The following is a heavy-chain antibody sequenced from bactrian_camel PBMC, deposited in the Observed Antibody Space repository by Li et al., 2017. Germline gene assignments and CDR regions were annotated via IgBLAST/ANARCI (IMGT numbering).Heavy chain of an antibody. CDR3: AAADECYGLGKVGDLLLFWR. J-gene: IGHJ4*01. V-gene: IGHV3S1*01. CDR1: GYTYSSYC. CDR2: VLTCGSTP. Sequence: VQLVESGGGSVQAGGSLRLSCAASGYTYSSYCMGWFRQSPGKEREGVANVLTCGSTPYLADSVKGRFTVSFDNAKNTIYLQMKSLKVEDTAAYYCAAADECYGLGKVGDLLLFWRLEPGDPGHRL. D-gene: IGHD5*01.